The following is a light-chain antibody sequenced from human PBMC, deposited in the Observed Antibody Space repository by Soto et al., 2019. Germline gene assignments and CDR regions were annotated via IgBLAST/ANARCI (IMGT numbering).Light chain of an antibody. J-gene: IGLJ1*01. Sequence: QSVLTQPPSASGTPGQRVTISCSGSSSNIGSNTVNWYQQLPGTAPKLLIYSNDQRPSGVPDRFSGSKSGTSASLAISRLQSEDEADYYCAAWDGSLNGYVFGTGTKVTVL. V-gene: IGLV1-44*01. CDR2: SND. CDR3: AAWDGSLNGYV. CDR1: SSNIGSNT.